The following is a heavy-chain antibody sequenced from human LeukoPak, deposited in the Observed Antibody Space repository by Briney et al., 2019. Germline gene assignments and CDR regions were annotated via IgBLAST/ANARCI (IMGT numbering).Heavy chain of an antibody. D-gene: IGHD5-24*01. CDR3: ARAFGYNWGLDY. Sequence: GGSLRLSCAASGFTFSSYEMNWVRQAPGKGLEWVSYISSSGSTIYYADSVKGRFTISRDNSKNTLYLQMNSLRAEDTAVYYCARAFGYNWGLDYWGQGTLVTVSS. CDR1: GFTFSSYE. J-gene: IGHJ4*02. V-gene: IGHV3-48*03. CDR2: ISSSGSTI.